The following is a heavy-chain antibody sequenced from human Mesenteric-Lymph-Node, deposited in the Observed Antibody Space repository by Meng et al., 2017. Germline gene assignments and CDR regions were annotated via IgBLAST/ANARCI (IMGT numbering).Heavy chain of an antibody. CDR3: AKIIGGGINELDY. CDR1: GFTFSNYG. D-gene: IGHD3-16*01. CDR2: ISSSGDRI. Sequence: DVQLGGSGGGLGHSGGSLRLSCAASGFTFSNYGLTWVRQAPGKGLDWVSAISSSGDRIYYVDSVKGRFTISRDNSKNTLYLQMNSLSAEDTAIYYCAKIIGGGINELDYWGQGTLVTVSS. V-gene: IGHV3-23*04. J-gene: IGHJ4*02.